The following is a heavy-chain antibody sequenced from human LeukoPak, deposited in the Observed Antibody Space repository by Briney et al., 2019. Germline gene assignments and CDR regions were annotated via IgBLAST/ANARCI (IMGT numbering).Heavy chain of an antibody. D-gene: IGHD4-17*01. J-gene: IGHJ4*02. CDR2: IYPGDSDT. Sequence: TGESLKISCKGSGYSFTNYWIGWVRQMPGKGLEWMGIIYPGDSDTRYSPSFQGQVTISADKSISTAYLQWSSLKASDTAMYYSARHIPDHGDYRKGRFDYWGQGTLVTVSS. V-gene: IGHV5-51*01. CDR3: ARHIPDHGDYRKGRFDY. CDR1: GYSFTNYW.